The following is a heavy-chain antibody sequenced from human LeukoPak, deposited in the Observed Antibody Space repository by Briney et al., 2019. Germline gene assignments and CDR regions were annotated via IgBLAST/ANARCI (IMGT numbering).Heavy chain of an antibody. V-gene: IGHV1-8*01. CDR1: GYTFTSYD. CDR2: MNPNSGNT. CDR3: ARDTFQPGLFDS. Sequence: GASVKVSCKASGYTFTSYDINWVRQATGQGLEWMGWMNPNSGNTGYAQKFQGRVTMTRNTSISTAYMELSSLRAEDSGVYYCARDTFQPGLFDSWGQGTLVTVSS. J-gene: IGHJ4*02. D-gene: IGHD2-2*01.